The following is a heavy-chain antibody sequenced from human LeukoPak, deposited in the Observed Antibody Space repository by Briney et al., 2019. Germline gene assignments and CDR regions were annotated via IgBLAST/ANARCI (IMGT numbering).Heavy chain of an antibody. CDR2: IYWDDDK. CDR3: AHCLSITMVRGPSYYFDY. Sequence: SGPTLVNPTQTLTLTCTFSGFSLSTSGVGAGWIRQPPGKALEWLSLIYWDDDKRYSPSLKSRLTITKDTSKNQVVLTMTNMDPVDTATYYCAHCLSITMVRGPSYYFDYWGQGTLVTVSS. CDR1: GFSLSTSGVG. D-gene: IGHD3-10*01. V-gene: IGHV2-5*02. J-gene: IGHJ4*02.